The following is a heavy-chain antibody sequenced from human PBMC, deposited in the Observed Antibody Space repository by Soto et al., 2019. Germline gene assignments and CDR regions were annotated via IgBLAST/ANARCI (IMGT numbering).Heavy chain of an antibody. CDR1: GSTFSSYA. CDR3: ARDLRSSSGWYEGTFDV. J-gene: IGHJ4*02. D-gene: IGHD6-19*01. Sequence: PGGSLILSCTASGSTFSSYARHWVSQTPGKGLEWVAVISYDGRNKYYADSVKGRFTVSRDNSKNTLYLQMNSLRAEDTAVYYCARDLRSSSGWYEGTFDVWGQGTLVTVSS. CDR2: ISYDGRNK. V-gene: IGHV3-30*04.